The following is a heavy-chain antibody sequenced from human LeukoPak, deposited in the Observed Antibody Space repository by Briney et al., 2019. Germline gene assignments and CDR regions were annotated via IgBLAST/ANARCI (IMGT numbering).Heavy chain of an antibody. CDR3: ARGTNYDFWSGYSPYYYGMDV. CDR1: GGSISSGGYS. Sequence: SQTLSLTCAVSGGSISSGGYSWSWIRQPPGKGLEWIGEINHSGSTNYNPSLKSRVTISVDTSKNQFSLKLSSVTAADTAVYYCARGTNYDFWSGYSPYYYGMDVWGQGTTVTVSS. V-gene: IGHV4-30-2*01. D-gene: IGHD3-3*01. CDR2: INHSGST. J-gene: IGHJ6*02.